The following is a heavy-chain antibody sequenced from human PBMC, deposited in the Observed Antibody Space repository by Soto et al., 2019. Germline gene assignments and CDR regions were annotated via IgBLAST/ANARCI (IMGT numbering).Heavy chain of an antibody. J-gene: IGHJ5*02. Sequence: QVQLVQSGAEVKRPGASVKVSCKAPGDTFTSYYLNWVRQAPGQGLEWMGVINPHGGSTKYAQKFQGRITMTRDTSRSTVYMELSSLRSDDTAIYYCARSSGGNFGIIIEGSNWFDPWGQGTLFTVSS. CDR1: GDTFTSYY. V-gene: IGHV1-46*01. CDR2: INPHGGST. CDR3: ARSSGGNFGIIIEGSNWFDP. D-gene: IGHD3-3*01.